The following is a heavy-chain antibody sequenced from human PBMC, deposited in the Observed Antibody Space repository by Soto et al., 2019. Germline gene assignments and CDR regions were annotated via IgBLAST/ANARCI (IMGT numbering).Heavy chain of an antibody. CDR1: GFTLSTYW. V-gene: IGHV3-7*04. D-gene: IGHD3-16*01. Sequence: EVQLVESGGGLVQPGGSLRLTCAASGFTLSTYWMSWVRQAPGKGLEWVANINQDGSDKRYVDSLKGRFTISRDNAKKSLYLQMNSLRAEDTAGYYCARGGGNFDQWGQGTLVTVSS. J-gene: IGHJ4*02. CDR3: ARGGGNFDQ. CDR2: INQDGSDK.